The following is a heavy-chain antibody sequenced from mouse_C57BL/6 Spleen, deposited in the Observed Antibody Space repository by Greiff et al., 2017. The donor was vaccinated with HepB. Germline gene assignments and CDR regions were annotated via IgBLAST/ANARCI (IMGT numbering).Heavy chain of an antibody. CDR3: AREGYGSSPDY. D-gene: IGHD1-1*01. Sequence: DVQLQESGPGLVKPSQSLSLTCSVTGYSITSGYYWNWIRQFPGNKLEWMGYISYDGSNNYNPSLKNRISITRDTSKNQFFLKLNSVTTEDTATYYCAREGYGSSPDYWGQGTTLTVSS. J-gene: IGHJ2*01. CDR2: ISYDGSN. V-gene: IGHV3-6*01. CDR1: GYSITSGYY.